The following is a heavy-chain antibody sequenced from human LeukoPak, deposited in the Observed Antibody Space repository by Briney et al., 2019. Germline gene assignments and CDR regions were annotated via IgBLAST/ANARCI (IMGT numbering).Heavy chain of an antibody. CDR3: AGRRVLDASFDY. CDR1: GFTVSNNY. CDR2: IYSGDNT. D-gene: IGHD3-16*01. J-gene: IGHJ4*02. V-gene: IGHV3-66*02. Sequence: GGSLRLSCAASGFTVSNNYMSWVRQAPGKGLEWVSVIYSGDNTYYVESVKGRFTISRDNSKNTLFLQMNRLRAEDTAVYYCAGRRVLDASFDYWGQGTLVTLSS.